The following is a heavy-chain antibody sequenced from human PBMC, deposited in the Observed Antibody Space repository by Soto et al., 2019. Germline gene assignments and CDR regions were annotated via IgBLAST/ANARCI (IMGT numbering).Heavy chain of an antibody. CDR3: ARGLTVVAATPSYNWFDP. Sequence: GASVKVSCKASGYTFPSYDINWVRQATGQGLEWMGWMNPSGGSTSYAQKFQGRVTMTRDTSTSTVYMELSSLRSEDTAVYYCARGLTVVAATPSYNWFDPWGQGTLVTVSS. D-gene: IGHD2-15*01. CDR1: GYTFPSYD. V-gene: IGHV1-8*01. J-gene: IGHJ5*02. CDR2: MNPSGGST.